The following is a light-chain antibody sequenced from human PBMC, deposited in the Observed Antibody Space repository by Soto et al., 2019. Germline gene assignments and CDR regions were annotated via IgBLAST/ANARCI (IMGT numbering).Light chain of an antibody. V-gene: IGKV1-5*03. Sequence: DIHMTQSPSSLSVSVGDRVTITCRTSQSISSWLAWYQQKPGKAPKLLIYKASSLESGVPSRFSGSGSGTEFTLTISSLQPDDFATYYCQQYNSYSWTFGQGTKVDIK. CDR2: KAS. CDR1: QSISSW. CDR3: QQYNSYSWT. J-gene: IGKJ1*01.